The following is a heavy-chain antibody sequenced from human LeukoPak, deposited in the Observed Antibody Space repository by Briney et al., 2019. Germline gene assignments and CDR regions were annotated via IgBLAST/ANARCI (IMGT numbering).Heavy chain of an antibody. CDR2: ISWNSGSI. D-gene: IGHD1-14*01. Sequence: GGSLRLSCAASGFTFDDYAMHWVRQAPGKGLEWVSGISWNSGSIGYADSVKGRFTISRDNAKNSLYLQMNSLRAEDMALYYCATQKVRRDAFDIWGQGTMVTVSS. V-gene: IGHV3-9*03. J-gene: IGHJ3*02. CDR1: GFTFDDYA. CDR3: ATQKVRRDAFDI.